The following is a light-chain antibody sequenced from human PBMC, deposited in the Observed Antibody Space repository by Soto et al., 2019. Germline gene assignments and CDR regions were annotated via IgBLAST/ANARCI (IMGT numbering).Light chain of an antibody. CDR2: DVS. J-gene: IGLJ2*01. Sequence: QSALTQPASVSGSPGQSITISCTGTSSDVGGYNYVSWYQQHPGKAPKLMIYDVSNRPSGVSNRFSGSKSGNTASLTISGLQAEDEVDYYCSSYTSSSTLVVFGGGTKRTV. CDR1: SSDVGGYNY. V-gene: IGLV2-14*01. CDR3: SSYTSSSTLVV.